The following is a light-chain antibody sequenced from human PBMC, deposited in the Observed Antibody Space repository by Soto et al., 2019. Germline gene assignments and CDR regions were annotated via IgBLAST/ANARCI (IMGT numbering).Light chain of an antibody. CDR2: DVS. CDR3: ISYTRSRTVV. J-gene: IGLJ3*02. V-gene: IGLV2-14*03. Sequence: QSALTQPASVSGSPGQSITISCAGTNNDVGAYNYVSWYQQHPGKAPKTMIYDVSNRPSGVSNRFSGSKSGNTASLTISGLQAEDEADYYCISYTRSRTVVFGGGTKVTVL. CDR1: NNDVGAYNY.